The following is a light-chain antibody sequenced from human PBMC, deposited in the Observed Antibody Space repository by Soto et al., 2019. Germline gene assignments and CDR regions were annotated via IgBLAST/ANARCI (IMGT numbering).Light chain of an antibody. V-gene: IGLV2-11*01. Sequence: QSALTQPRSVSGSPGQSVTISCTETSNYVSWYQQHPGKAPKLLISDVNQRPSGVPDRFSGSKSGRTASLTISGLLTEDEAAYYCCSFAGSYTSFVFGPGTKLTVL. J-gene: IGLJ1*01. CDR3: CSFAGSYTSFV. CDR2: DVN. CDR1: SNY.